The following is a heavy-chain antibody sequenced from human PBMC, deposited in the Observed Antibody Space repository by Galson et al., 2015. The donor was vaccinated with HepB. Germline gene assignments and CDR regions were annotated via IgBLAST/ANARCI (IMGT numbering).Heavy chain of an antibody. V-gene: IGHV1-69*13. J-gene: IGHJ4*02. D-gene: IGHD6-13*01. CDR3: ARSRGIAYEKRIMYYFDY. Sequence: SVKVSCKASGGTFSSYALSWARQAPGQGLEWMGGIIPIFGTANYAQKFQGRVTITADESTSTAYMELSSLRSEDTAVYYCARSRGIAYEKRIMYYFDYWGQGTLVTVSS. CDR1: GGTFSSYA. CDR2: IIPIFGTA.